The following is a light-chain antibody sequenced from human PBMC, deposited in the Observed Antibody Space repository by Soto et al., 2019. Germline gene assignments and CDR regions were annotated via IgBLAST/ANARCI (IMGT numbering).Light chain of an antibody. J-gene: IGKJ1*01. V-gene: IGKV1-6*01. CDR1: RDIGSD. CDR3: LLHPDDPWP. Sequence: ATQLPLSPYSLSASVGDRITIACRASRDIGSDLSWYQQKPGKAPTLLIYAASNLQSGVPSRFRGSRSGKEITRSASSLQTEYLATYSCLLHPDDPWPCGEGAKVDIK. CDR2: AAS.